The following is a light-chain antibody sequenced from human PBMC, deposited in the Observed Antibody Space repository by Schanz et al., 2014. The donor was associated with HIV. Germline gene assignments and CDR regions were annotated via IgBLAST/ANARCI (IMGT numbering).Light chain of an antibody. CDR1: NNDIGSYTY. Sequence: QSALSQPASVSGSPGQSITVSCTGTNNDIGSYTYVAWYQQHPGKAPKVVVYGVFDRPSGVSNRFSGSKSGTSASLAITGLQAEDEADYYCQSYDSSLSGYVFGTGTKLTVL. CDR3: QSYDSSLSGYV. J-gene: IGLJ1*01. CDR2: GVF. V-gene: IGLV2-14*03.